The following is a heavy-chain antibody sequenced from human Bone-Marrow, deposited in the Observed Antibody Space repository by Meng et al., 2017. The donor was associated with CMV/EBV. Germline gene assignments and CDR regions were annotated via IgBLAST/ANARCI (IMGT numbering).Heavy chain of an antibody. Sequence: GSLRLSCTVSGGSISSSSYYWDWIRQPPGKGLEWIGEINHSGSTNYNPSLKSRVTISVDTSKNQFSLKLSSVTAADTAVYYCARGLLTNWGQGTLVTVSS. V-gene: IGHV4-39*07. CDR3: ARGLLTN. CDR2: INHSGST. J-gene: IGHJ4*02. D-gene: IGHD3-10*01. CDR1: GGSISSSSYY.